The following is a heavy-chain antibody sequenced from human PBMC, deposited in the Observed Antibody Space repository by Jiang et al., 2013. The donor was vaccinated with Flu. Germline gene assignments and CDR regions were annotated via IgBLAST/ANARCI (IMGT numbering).Heavy chain of an antibody. D-gene: IGHD4-17*01. J-gene: IGHJ4*02. CDR1: GFSLSTSGMC. V-gene: IGHV2-70*01. CDR2: IDWDDDK. CDR3: ARSPQIYDYGDYYFDY. Sequence: KPTQTLTLTCTFSGFSLSTSGMCVSWIRQPPGKALEWLALIDWDDDKYYSTSLKTRLTISKDTSKNQVVLTMTNMDPVDTATYYCARSPQIYDYGDYYFDYWGQGTLVTVSS.